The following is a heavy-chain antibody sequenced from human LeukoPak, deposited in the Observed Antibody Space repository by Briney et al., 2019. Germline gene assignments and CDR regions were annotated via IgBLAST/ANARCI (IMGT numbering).Heavy chain of an antibody. V-gene: IGHV4-4*09. D-gene: IGHD6-19*01. Sequence: SETLSLTCTVSGGSISSYYWSWIRQPPGKGLEWIGYIYTSGSTNYNPSLKSRVTISVDTSKNQFSLKLSSVTAADTAVYYSARQGDSSGWFDYWGQGTLVTVSS. J-gene: IGHJ4*02. CDR1: GGSISSYY. CDR3: ARQGDSSGWFDY. CDR2: IYTSGST.